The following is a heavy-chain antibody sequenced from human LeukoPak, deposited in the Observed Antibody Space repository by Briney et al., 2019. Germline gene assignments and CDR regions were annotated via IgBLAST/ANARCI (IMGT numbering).Heavy chain of an antibody. CDR3: ARDEWFGELLMSS. D-gene: IGHD3-10*01. CDR2: IYYSGST. J-gene: IGHJ4*02. V-gene: IGHV4-39*07. Sequence: SETLSLTCTVSGGSLSSSSYYWGWIRQPAGTGLEWIGSIYYSGSTYYNPSLKSRVTISVDTSKNQFSLKLSPVTAADTAVYYCARDEWFGELLMSSWRQGTLPTVS. CDR1: GGSLSSSSYY.